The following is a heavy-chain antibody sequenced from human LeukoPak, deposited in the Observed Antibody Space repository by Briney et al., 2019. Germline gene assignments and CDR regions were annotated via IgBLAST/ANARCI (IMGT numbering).Heavy chain of an antibody. J-gene: IGHJ6*02. V-gene: IGHV3-64D*09. Sequence: GGSLRLSCAASGFTFSSYAMHWVRQAPGKGLEYVSAISSNGGSTYYADSVKGRFTISRDNSKNTLYLQMSSLRAEDTAVYYRVKWLVRDGMDVWGQGTTVTVSS. CDR3: VKWLVRDGMDV. D-gene: IGHD6-6*01. CDR2: ISSNGGST. CDR1: GFTFSSYA.